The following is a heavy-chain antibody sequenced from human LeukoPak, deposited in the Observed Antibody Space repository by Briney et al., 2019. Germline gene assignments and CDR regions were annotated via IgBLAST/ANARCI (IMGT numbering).Heavy chain of an antibody. CDR3: ARSKAGYLDY. D-gene: IGHD6-13*01. Sequence: SETLSLTCTVSGGSISSSSYYWGWIRQPPGKGLEWIGSIYYSGSTYYNPSLKSRVTISVDTSKNQFSLKLSSVTAADTAVYYCARSKAGYLDYWGQETLVTVSS. CDR2: IYYSGST. V-gene: IGHV4-39*07. CDR1: GGSISSSSYY. J-gene: IGHJ4*02.